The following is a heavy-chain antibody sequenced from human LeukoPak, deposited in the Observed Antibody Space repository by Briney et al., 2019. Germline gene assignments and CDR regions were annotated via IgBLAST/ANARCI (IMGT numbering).Heavy chain of an antibody. J-gene: IGHJ4*02. CDR3: AKHRGSSGADARPAEY. CDR2: VSSSGSYT. Sequence: GGSLRLSCVASGFSLSNYIMSWVRQAPGKGLEWVSTVSSSGSYTYYADSVKGRFTISRDNSKNTVYLEVNSLRAEDTAVYYCAKHRGSSGADARPAEYWGQGTLVTVSS. CDR1: GFSLSNYI. V-gene: IGHV3-23*01. D-gene: IGHD5-12*01.